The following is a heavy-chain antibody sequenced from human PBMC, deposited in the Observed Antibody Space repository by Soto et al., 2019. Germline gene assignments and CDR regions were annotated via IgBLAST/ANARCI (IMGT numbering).Heavy chain of an antibody. CDR2: LNSDGTYA. J-gene: IGHJ4*02. CDR1: GFNFSVYW. CDR3: ARGGAYGDYRSDF. Sequence: GGSLRLSCAASGFNFSVYWMHWVRQAPGKGLVWVARLNSDGTYASSADSVKGRLTISRDNAKNTLYLQLNSLRAEDTAVYYCARGGAYGDYRSDFWGQGTLVTVSS. V-gene: IGHV3-74*01. D-gene: IGHD4-17*01.